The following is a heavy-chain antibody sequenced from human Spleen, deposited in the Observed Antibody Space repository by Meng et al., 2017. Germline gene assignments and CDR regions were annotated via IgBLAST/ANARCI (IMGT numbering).Heavy chain of an antibody. CDR2: INHSGST. CDR3: ARGPTTMAHDFDY. CDR1: GGSFSDYY. Sequence: QVQLQQWGAGLFKPSETLPLTCVVSGGSFSDYYWSWIRQPPGKGLEWIGEINHSGSTNYNPSLESRATISVDTSQNNLSLKLSSVTAADSAVYYCARGPTTMAHDFDYWGQGTLVTVSS. V-gene: IGHV4-34*01. J-gene: IGHJ4*02. D-gene: IGHD4-11*01.